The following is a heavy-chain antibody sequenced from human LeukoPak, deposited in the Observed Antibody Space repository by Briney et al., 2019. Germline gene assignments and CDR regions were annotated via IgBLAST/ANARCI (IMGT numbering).Heavy chain of an antibody. J-gene: IGHJ4*02. CDR2: IYYSGST. V-gene: IGHV4-31*03. CDR3: ARDYSGYEFDY. Sequence: SETLSLTCTVSGGSISSGGYYWSWIRQHLGKGLEWIGYIYYSGSTYYNPSLKSRVTISVDTSKNQFSLKLNSVTAADSAIYYCARDYSGYEFDYWGQGTLVTVSS. CDR1: GGSISSGGYY. D-gene: IGHD5-12*01.